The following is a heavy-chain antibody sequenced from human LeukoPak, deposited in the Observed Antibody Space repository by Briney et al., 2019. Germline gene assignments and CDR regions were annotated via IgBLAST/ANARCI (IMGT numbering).Heavy chain of an antibody. CDR2: ISSSSSTI. J-gene: IGHJ4*02. D-gene: IGHD3-16*01. V-gene: IGHV3-48*01. CDR1: GFTFSSYG. Sequence: GGSLRLSCAASGFTFSSYGMTWVRQAPGKGLEWVSYISSSSSTIYYADSVKGRFTISRDNAKNSLYLQMNSLRPEDTAVYYCAKAQTEWGSRFYDYWGQGTLVTVSS. CDR3: AKAQTEWGSRFYDY.